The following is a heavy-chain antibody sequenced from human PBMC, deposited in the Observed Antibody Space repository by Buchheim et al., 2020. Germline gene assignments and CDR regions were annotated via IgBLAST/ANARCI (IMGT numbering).Heavy chain of an antibody. CDR3: AKDWAEYYGSGSYPDY. CDR2: ISYDGSNK. J-gene: IGHJ4*02. CDR1: GFTFSSYG. D-gene: IGHD3-10*01. Sequence: QVQLVESGGGVVQPGRSLRLSCAASGFTFSSYGMHWVRQAPGKGLEWVAVISYDGSNKYYADSVKGRFTISRDNSKTTLYLQMNSLRAEDTAVYYCAKDWAEYYGSGSYPDYWGQGTL. V-gene: IGHV3-30*18.